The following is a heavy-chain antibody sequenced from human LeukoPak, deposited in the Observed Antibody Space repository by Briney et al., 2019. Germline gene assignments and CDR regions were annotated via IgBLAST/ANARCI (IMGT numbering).Heavy chain of an antibody. D-gene: IGHD6-13*01. CDR1: GYSISSTNW. Sequence: PSETLSLTCAVSGYSISSTNWWGWTRQTPGKGLEWIGNIYYTGITKYSPSFKSRVSMSLDTSKNQFSLKLSSVTAADTAVYYCARRRLNRPYSSSPFDYWGQGTLVTVSS. J-gene: IGHJ4*02. CDR3: ARRRLNRPYSSSPFDY. V-gene: IGHV4-28*01. CDR2: IYYTGIT.